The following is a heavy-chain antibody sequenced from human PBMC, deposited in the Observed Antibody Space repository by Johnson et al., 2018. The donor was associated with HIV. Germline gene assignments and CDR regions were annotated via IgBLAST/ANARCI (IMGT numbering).Heavy chain of an antibody. V-gene: IGHV3-30*02. CDR2: IHYAGSNN. Sequence: QVQLVESGGGVVQPGGYLRLTCAASGFTFSMSAMHWVRQAPGKGLEWVTFIHYAGSNNYYADSVHGRFPISRNNSKHTLYLQMNILSAEDTAVYSCACSSLRTEGGWGAFDAWGQGTMVTVSS. J-gene: IGHJ3*01. CDR1: GFTFSMSA. CDR3: ACSSLRTEGGWGAFDA. D-gene: IGHD1-26*01.